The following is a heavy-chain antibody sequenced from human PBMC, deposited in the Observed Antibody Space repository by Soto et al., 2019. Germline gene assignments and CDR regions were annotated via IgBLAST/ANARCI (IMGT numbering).Heavy chain of an antibody. Sequence: EVQMVESGGGLVQPGGSLRLSCATSGFTFSSYWMSWVRQAPGKGLEWVANIKQDGSEKYYVDSVKGRFTISRDNAKNSLYRQMNSRRAEHTAMYYCARDFGGGIAVAGVGFDYWGQGTLVTVSS. CDR1: GFTFSSYW. CDR2: IKQDGSEK. CDR3: ARDFGGGIAVAGVGFDY. V-gene: IGHV3-7*03. D-gene: IGHD6-19*01. J-gene: IGHJ4*02.